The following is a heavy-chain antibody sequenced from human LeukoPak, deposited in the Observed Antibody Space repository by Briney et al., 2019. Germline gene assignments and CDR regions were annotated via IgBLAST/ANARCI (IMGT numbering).Heavy chain of an antibody. V-gene: IGHV1-24*01. Sequence: ASVKVSCKVSGYTLSELSMHWVRQAPGKGLEWMGGFDPEDGETIYAQEFQGRVTMTEDTSTDTAYMGLSSLRSEDTAVYYCATDGTTPDYGGNPKPFDYWGQGTLVTVSS. CDR2: FDPEDGET. CDR3: ATDGTTPDYGGNPKPFDY. CDR1: GYTLSELS. J-gene: IGHJ4*02. D-gene: IGHD4-23*01.